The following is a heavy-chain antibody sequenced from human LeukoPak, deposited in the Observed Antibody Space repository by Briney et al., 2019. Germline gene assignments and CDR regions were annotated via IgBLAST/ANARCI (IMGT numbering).Heavy chain of an antibody. J-gene: IGHJ4*02. V-gene: IGHV3-23*01. CDR2: ISGSGGST. CDR1: GFTFSNYG. Sequence: LTGGSLRLSCAVSGFTFSNYGMSWVRQAPGMGLEWVSSISGSGGSTYYADSVKGRFTISRDNSKNTLYLQMNSLRAEDTAVYYCAKDARITMIVVVRGARPYYFDYWGQGTLVTVSS. D-gene: IGHD3-22*01. CDR3: AKDARITMIVVVRGARPYYFDY.